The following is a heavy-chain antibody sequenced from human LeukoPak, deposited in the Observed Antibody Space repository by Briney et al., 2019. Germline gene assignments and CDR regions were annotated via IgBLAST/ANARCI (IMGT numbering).Heavy chain of an antibody. Sequence: PGGSLRLSCAASGCSFRNYGMHWVRQATGKGLEWVSFIWSDGNNRFYADSVKGRFTISRDNSKNMLFLQMDTLRAEDTALYYCAKDPGASVSGFHMDVWGKGTTVIVSS. CDR2: IWSDGNNR. CDR1: GCSFRNYG. CDR3: AKDPGASVSGFHMDV. J-gene: IGHJ6*03. D-gene: IGHD2-8*02. V-gene: IGHV3-30*02.